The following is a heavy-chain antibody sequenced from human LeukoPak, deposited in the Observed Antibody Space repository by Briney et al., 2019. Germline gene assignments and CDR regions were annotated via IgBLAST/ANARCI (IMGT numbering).Heavy chain of an antibody. CDR2: IYSGGGT. CDR1: GFTATSNS. V-gene: IGHV3-53*01. D-gene: IGHD6-19*01. J-gene: IGHJ4*02. Sequence: GGTLRLSCAASGFTATSNSMSWGCHGPAQGLEWVSVIYSGGGTYYADSVKGRFTISRDNSKNALYLQMNSLRAEDTAVYYCARDLGGSSGWYDYWSQGSLVTVSS. CDR3: ARDLGGSSGWYDY.